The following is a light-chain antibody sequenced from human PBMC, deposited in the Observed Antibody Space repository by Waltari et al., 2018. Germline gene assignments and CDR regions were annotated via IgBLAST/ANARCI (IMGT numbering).Light chain of an antibody. CDR3: QQANSFPIT. CDR2: AAS. CDR1: QGVSKW. J-gene: IGKJ5*01. Sequence: DIQMTQSPSSVSASVGDRVSITCRASQGVSKWFAWYQQKSGKAPKLLIYAASSLQRGVPSRFSGSGTGTDFTLTISSLQPEDFATYYCQQANSFPITFGQGTRLEIK. V-gene: IGKV1-12*01.